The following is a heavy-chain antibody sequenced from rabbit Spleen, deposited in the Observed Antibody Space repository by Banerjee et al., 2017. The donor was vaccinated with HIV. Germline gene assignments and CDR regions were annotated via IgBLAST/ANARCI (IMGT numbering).Heavy chain of an antibody. Sequence: QSLEESGGGLVQPGGSLTLSCKTSGFDFSNYYISWVRQAPGRGLEWIACVGAGVSYTTYYATWAKGRFTISKTSSTTVTLQMTSLTVADTATYFCARDSGTSFSSYGMDLWGPGTLVTVS. D-gene: IGHD8-1*01. J-gene: IGHJ6*01. V-gene: IGHV1S40*01. CDR1: GFDFSNYY. CDR2: VGAGVSYTT. CDR3: ARDSGTSFSSYGMDL.